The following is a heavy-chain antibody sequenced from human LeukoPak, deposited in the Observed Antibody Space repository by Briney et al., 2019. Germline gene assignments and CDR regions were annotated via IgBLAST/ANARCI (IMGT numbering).Heavy chain of an antibody. D-gene: IGHD5-12*01. CDR2: ITSSGDDI. CDR3: ASDIVATSGDF. CDR1: GFTFSDYY. V-gene: IGHV3-11*01. Sequence: PGGSLRLSCAASGFTFSDYYMSWIRQAPGKGLEWVAYITSSGDDIYYADSVKGRFTISRDNAKNALFLRMNSLRVEDTATYYCASDIVATSGDFWGQGTLVCVSS. J-gene: IGHJ4*02.